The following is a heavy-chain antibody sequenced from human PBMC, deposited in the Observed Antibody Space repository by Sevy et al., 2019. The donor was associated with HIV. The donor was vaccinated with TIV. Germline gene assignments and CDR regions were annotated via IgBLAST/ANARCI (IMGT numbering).Heavy chain of an antibody. V-gene: IGHV3-15*01. Sequence: GGSLRLSCAASGFTFSNAWMSWVRQAPGKGLEWVGRIKSKTDGGTTDYAAPVKGRFTISRDDSKNTLYLQMNSLKTEDTAVYYCITLLSSSGSYSYWGQGTLVTVSS. CDR1: GFTFSNAW. D-gene: IGHD1-26*01. CDR2: IKSKTDGGTT. CDR3: ITLLSSSGSYSY. J-gene: IGHJ4*02.